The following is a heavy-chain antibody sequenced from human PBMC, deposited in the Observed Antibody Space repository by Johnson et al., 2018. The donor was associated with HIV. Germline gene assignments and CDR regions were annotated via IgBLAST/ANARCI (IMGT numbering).Heavy chain of an antibody. CDR2: ISYDGNKK. V-gene: IGHV3-30*04. Sequence: QMHLVESGGGVVQPGRSLRLSCAASGFTFSSYAMHWVRQAPGKGLEWVAVISYDGNKKYYADSVKCRFTISRDNSKNTLYLQMNSLRAEDTAVYYCARDLHYDSSGYFPLDIWGQGTMVTVSS. D-gene: IGHD3-22*01. J-gene: IGHJ3*02. CDR1: GFTFSSYA. CDR3: ARDLHYDSSGYFPLDI.